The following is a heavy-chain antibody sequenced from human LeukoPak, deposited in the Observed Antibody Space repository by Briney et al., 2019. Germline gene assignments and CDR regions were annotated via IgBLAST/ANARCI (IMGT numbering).Heavy chain of an antibody. CDR3: AREDTGEFDY. D-gene: IGHD5-18*01. CDR2: IHYSGNT. CDR1: GGSISSYY. J-gene: IGHJ4*02. Sequence: SETLSLTCTVSGGSISSYYRSWIRQPPGKGLEWIAHIHYSGNTNYNPSLTSRVTISIDTSKNQFSLKLNSVTAADTAVYYCAREDTGEFDYWGQGTLVTVSS. V-gene: IGHV4-59*01.